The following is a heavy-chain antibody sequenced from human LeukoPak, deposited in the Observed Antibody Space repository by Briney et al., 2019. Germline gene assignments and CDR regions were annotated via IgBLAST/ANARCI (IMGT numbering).Heavy chain of an antibody. Sequence: PGGSLRLSCVASGYTLRSYSINWVRHAPGKGLEWVSSISVRSNYIYYADSVRGRFSISRDDARDSLYLQMNSLSAEDTAVYFCVRLRRNSDTSGFYYYYDFWGQGTLVAVSS. V-gene: IGHV3-21*01. J-gene: IGHJ4*02. CDR1: GYTLRSYS. D-gene: IGHD3-22*01. CDR3: VRLRRNSDTSGFYYYYDF. CDR2: ISVRSNYI.